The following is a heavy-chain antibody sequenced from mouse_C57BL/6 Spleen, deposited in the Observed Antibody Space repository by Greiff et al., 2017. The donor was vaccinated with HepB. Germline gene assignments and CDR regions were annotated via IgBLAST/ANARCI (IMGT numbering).Heavy chain of an antibody. J-gene: IGHJ3*01. Sequence: EVKLQESGAELVRPGASVKLSCTASGFNIKDDYMHWVKQRPEQGLEWIGWIDPENGDTEYASKFQGKATITADTSSNTAYLQLSSLTSEDTAVYYCTTGYYGSGNWGQGTLVTVSA. CDR2: IDPENGDT. V-gene: IGHV14-4*01. CDR1: GFNIKDDY. CDR3: TTGYYGSGN. D-gene: IGHD1-1*02.